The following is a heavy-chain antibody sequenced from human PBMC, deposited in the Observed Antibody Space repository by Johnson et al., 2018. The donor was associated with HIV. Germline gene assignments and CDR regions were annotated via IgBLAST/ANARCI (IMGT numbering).Heavy chain of an antibody. CDR3: AREDVSSGYAGTFDI. J-gene: IGHJ3*02. V-gene: IGHV3-30*04. CDR1: GLTLTTII. D-gene: IGHD6-19*01. Sequence: QEHLVESGGGVVQPGGSLRVSCAVSGLTLTTIIVHWARKAPGKGLEWVSLISHDGTTTAYADSVKGRYTISRDISTNTVYLQMNSLSPEDTAVYYCAREDVSSGYAGTFDIWGQGTLVTVSS. CDR2: ISHDGTTT.